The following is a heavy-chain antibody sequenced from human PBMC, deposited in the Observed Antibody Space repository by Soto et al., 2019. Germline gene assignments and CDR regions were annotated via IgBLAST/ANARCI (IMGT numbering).Heavy chain of an antibody. D-gene: IGHD6-13*01. CDR1: GRTFSNAW. J-gene: IGHJ6*02. V-gene: IGHV3-15*01. CDR2: IRSDGAT. Sequence: WGALTLTCAASGRTFSNAWMSWLRQAPGKGLEWIGRIRSDGATDYAPPVKGRFIISRDNSKNTVYLHMNSLQTDDTALYYCTTDEIADERWYYIGMDVWGQGTTVTVS. CDR3: TTDEIADERWYYIGMDV.